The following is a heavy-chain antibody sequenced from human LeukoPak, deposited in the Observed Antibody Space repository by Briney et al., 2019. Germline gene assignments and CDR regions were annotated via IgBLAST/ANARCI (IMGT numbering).Heavy chain of an antibody. J-gene: IGHJ4*02. CDR2: ISSNGGST. V-gene: IGHV3-64D*09. CDR3: VKDDYYDSSGCFDY. Sequence: PGGSLRLSCSAPGFTFSSYAMHWVRQAPGKGLEYVSAISSNGGSTYYADSVKGRFTISRDNSKNTLYLQMSSLRAEDTAVYYCVKDDYYDSSGCFDYWGQGTLVTVSS. D-gene: IGHD3-22*01. CDR1: GFTFSSYA.